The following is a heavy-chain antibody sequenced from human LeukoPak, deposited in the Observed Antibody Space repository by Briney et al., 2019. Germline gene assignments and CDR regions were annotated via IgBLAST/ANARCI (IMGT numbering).Heavy chain of an antibody. CDR1: GGYISSGGYY. CDR3: ARGKSAATRWFDP. V-gene: IGHV4-31*03. J-gene: IGHJ5*02. D-gene: IGHD2-2*01. Sequence: PSQTLSLTCTVSGGYISSGGYYWSWIRQHPGKGLEWIGYIYYSGSTYYNPSLKSRVTISVDTSKNQFSLKLSSVTAADTAVYYCARGKSAATRWFDPWGQGTLVTVSS. CDR2: IYYSGST.